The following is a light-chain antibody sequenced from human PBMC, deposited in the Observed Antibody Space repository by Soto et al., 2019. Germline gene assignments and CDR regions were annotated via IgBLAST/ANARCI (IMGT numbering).Light chain of an antibody. CDR3: AAWDDSLNGPYVV. Sequence: QSVLTQPPSASGTPGQRVTISCSGSSSNIGSNTVNWYQQLPGTAPKLLIYSNNQRPSGVPDRLSGSKSGTSASLAISGLQSEDEADYDCAAWDDSLNGPYVVFGGGTKLTV. J-gene: IGLJ2*01. CDR2: SNN. V-gene: IGLV1-44*01. CDR1: SSNIGSNT.